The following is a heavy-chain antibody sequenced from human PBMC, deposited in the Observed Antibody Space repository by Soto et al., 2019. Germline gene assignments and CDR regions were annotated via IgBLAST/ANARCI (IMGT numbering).Heavy chain of an antibody. D-gene: IGHD3-10*01. CDR2: ISAYNGNT. CDR3: ARSYGSGSYYKESPMHY. Sequence: ASVKVSCKASGYTFTSYGISWVRQAPGQGLEWMGWISAYNGNTNYAQKLQGRVTMTTDTSTSTAYMELRSLRSDDTAVYYCARSYGSGSYYKESPMHYWGQGTLVTVSS. CDR1: GYTFTSYG. V-gene: IGHV1-18*01. J-gene: IGHJ4*02.